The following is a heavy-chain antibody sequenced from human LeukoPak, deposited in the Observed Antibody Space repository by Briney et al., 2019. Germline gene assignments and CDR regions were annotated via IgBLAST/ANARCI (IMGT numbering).Heavy chain of an antibody. CDR3: ARVLKLPSRSYYYYGMDV. V-gene: IGHV3-11*01. J-gene: IGHJ6*02. CDR1: GFTFSDYY. D-gene: IGHD3-9*01. CDR2: ISSSGSAI. Sequence: PGGSLRLSCAASGFTFSDYYMTWIRQAPGKGLEWVSYISSSGSAIYYADSVKGRFTISRDNAKNSLYLQMNTLRAEDTAVYYCARVLKLPSRSYYYYGMDVWGQGTTVTVSS.